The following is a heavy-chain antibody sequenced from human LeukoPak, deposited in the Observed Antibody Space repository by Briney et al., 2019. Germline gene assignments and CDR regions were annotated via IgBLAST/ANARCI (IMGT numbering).Heavy chain of an antibody. CDR3: AKDPLRRGAFDI. D-gene: IGHD4-17*01. CDR1: GFTFSNAW. Sequence: GGSLRLSCAASGFTFSNAWMSWVRQAPGKGLEWVGRIKSKTDGGTTDYAAPVKGRFTISRDDSKNTLYLQMNSLRAEDTAVYYCAKDPLRRGAFDIWGQGTMVTVSS. J-gene: IGHJ3*02. V-gene: IGHV3-15*01. CDR2: IKSKTDGGTT.